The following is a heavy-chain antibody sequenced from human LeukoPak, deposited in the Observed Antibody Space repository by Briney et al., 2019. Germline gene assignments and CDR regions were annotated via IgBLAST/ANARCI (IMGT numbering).Heavy chain of an antibody. D-gene: IGHD5-12*01. V-gene: IGHV4-4*07. CDR1: GGSISSYY. CDR2: IYNSGST. CDR3: ARGSYTGYDSHGIDI. J-gene: IGHJ3*02. Sequence: SETLSLTCTGSGGSISSYYWSWIRQPAGKGLEWIGRIYNSGSTNYNPSLKSRVTMSVDTSKNQFSLKLSSVTAADTAVYYCARGSYTGYDSHGIDIWGQGTMVTVSS.